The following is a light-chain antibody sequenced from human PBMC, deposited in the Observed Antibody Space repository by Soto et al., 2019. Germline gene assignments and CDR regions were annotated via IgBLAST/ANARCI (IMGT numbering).Light chain of an antibody. CDR2: EVT. Sequence: QSVLAQPASVSGSPGQSITISCSGTSSDVGSYNHVAWYQQFPGKTPKLIIYEVTYRPSGVSHRFSASKSGNTASLTISGLQAEGEADYYCISYTGSSTSYVFGTGTKLTVL. CDR3: ISYTGSSTSYV. CDR1: SSDVGSYNH. V-gene: IGLV2-14*01. J-gene: IGLJ1*01.